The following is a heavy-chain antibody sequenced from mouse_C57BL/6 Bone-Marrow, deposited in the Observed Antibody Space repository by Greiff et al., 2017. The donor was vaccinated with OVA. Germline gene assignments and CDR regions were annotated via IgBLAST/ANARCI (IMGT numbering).Heavy chain of an antibody. J-gene: IGHJ3*01. D-gene: IGHD2-4*01. CDR2: IYPRSGNT. CDR3: ARFYDYVPD. CDR1: GYTFTSYG. V-gene: IGHV1-81*01. Sequence: VQLLQSGAELARPGASVKLSCTASGYTFTSYGISWVKQRTGQGLEWIGEIYPRSGNTYYNEKFKGKATLTADNSYSTAYMELRSLTSEDSAVYYCARFYDYVPDWGQGTLVTVSA.